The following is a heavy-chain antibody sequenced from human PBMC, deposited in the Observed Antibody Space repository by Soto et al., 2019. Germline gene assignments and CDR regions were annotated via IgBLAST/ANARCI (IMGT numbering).Heavy chain of an antibody. CDR3: ARGDAAAGTGYYYYYGMDV. J-gene: IGHJ6*02. D-gene: IGHD6-13*01. V-gene: IGHV4-34*01. CDR1: GGSFIGYY. CDR2: INHSGST. Sequence: SETLSLTCAVYGGSFIGYYWSWIRQPPGKGLEWIGEINHSGSTNYNPSLKSRVTISVDTSKNQFSLKLSSVTAADTAVYYCARGDAAAGTGYYYYYGMDVWGQGTTVTVSS.